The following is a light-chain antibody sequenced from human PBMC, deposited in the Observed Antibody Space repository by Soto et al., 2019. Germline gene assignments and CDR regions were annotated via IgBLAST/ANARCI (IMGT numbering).Light chain of an antibody. J-gene: IGKJ3*01. CDR2: AAS. CDR3: QQSYSTPPS. CDR1: QSIGSY. V-gene: IGKV1-39*01. Sequence: DIQMTQSPSSLSASVGDRVTITCRASQSIGSYLNWYQHKPGKAPKLLIYAASSLQSGVPSRFSGSGSGTDFTLTISSLQPEDFATFYCQQSYSTPPSFCPGTKVDIK.